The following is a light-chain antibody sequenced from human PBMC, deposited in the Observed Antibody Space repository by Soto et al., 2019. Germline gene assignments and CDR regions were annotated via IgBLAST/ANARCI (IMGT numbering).Light chain of an antibody. CDR3: QQYNNWPRT. V-gene: IGKV3-15*01. CDR1: QSVSSSY. J-gene: IGKJ1*01. Sequence: EIVLTQSPGTLSLSPVERATLSCMASQSVSSSYLAWYQQKPGQAPRLLIYGASTRATGIPARFSGSGSGTEFTLTISSLQSEDFALYYCQQYNNWPRTFGQGTKVDIK. CDR2: GAS.